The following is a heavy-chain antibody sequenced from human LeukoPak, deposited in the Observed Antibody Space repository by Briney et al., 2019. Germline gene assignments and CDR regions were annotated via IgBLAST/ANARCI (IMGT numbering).Heavy chain of an antibody. D-gene: IGHD2-15*01. CDR3: AKAGDYCSGGSCYHQPDFDY. V-gene: IGHV3-23*01. J-gene: IGHJ4*02. CDR1: IGSISSDAYH. CDR2: ISGSGGST. Sequence: PSETLSLTCTVSIGSISSDAYHWSWVRQAPGKGLEWVSAISGSGGSTYYADSVKGRFTISRDNSKNTLYLQMNSLRAEDTAVYYCAKAGDYCSGGSCYHQPDFDYWGQGTLVTVSS.